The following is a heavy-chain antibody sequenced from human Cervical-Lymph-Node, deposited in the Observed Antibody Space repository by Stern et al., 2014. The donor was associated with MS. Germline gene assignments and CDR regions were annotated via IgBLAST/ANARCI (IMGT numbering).Heavy chain of an antibody. D-gene: IGHD1-1*01. V-gene: IGHV4-39*01. CDR2: ISYSGST. Sequence: QVQLQESGPGLVKPSETLSLTCTVSGGSISSSGFYWGWIRQPPGKGLEWIGTISYSGSTYYNLSLKSRVTVSADPSKNQLSLKLSFVTAADTAVYYCARQGGRYSPKNWGQGTLVTVSS. CDR1: GGSISSSGFY. CDR3: ARQGGRYSPKN. J-gene: IGHJ4*02.